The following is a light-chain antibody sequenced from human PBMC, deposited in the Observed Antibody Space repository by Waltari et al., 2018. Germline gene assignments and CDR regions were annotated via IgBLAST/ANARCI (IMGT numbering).Light chain of an antibody. Sequence: EIVLTQSTGTLSLSPGERATISCRARQSISRYLAWYQQKPGQAPRLLIYAASSRATGIPDRFSGSGSGTDFSLTISRLEPEDFAVYYCQNHERLPAMFGQGTKVEIK. CDR2: AAS. V-gene: IGKV3-20*01. J-gene: IGKJ1*01. CDR3: QNHERLPAM. CDR1: QSISRY.